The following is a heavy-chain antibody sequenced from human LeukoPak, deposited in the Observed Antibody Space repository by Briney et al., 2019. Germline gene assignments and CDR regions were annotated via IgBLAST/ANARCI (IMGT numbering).Heavy chain of an antibody. D-gene: IGHD3-10*01. V-gene: IGHV3-30*04. CDR3: ASDYYGSGSLDY. Sequence: PGGSLRLSCAASGFTFTAYLIHWVRQAPGKGLEWVAVISYDGSNKYYADSVKGRFTISRDNSKNTLYLQMNSLRAEDTAVYYCASDYYGSGSLDYWGQGTLVTVSS. CDR1: GFTFTAYL. J-gene: IGHJ4*02. CDR2: ISYDGSNK.